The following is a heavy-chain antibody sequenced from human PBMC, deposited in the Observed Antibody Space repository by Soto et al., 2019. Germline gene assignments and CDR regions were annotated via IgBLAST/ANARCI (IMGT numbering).Heavy chain of an antibody. J-gene: IGHJ3*02. CDR2: ITWNSNNI. CDR3: AKDSPYDILTGYAFDT. V-gene: IGHV3-9*01. Sequence: GGSLRLSCAASGFKFDDYAMHWVRQAPGKGLEWVSGITWNSNNIGYADSVKGRFTISRDNAKNSLYLQMDALTPEDTAFYYCAKDSPYDILTGYAFDTWGQGTMVTVSS. D-gene: IGHD3-9*01. CDR1: GFKFDDYA.